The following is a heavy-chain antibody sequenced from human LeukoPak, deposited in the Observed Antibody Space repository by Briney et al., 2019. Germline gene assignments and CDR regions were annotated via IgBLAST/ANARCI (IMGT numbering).Heavy chain of an antibody. J-gene: IGHJ3*02. Sequence: SPTLSVTCAISGDSVSRNSAAWNWIRQSPSRGLEWLGRTYYRSKWYNDYAVSVQSRITINPDTSKNQFTLQLNSVTPEDTAVYYCAREAEVLGHDAFDIWGRETMVTVSS. D-gene: IGHD3-16*01. CDR3: AREAEVLGHDAFDI. V-gene: IGHV6-1*01. CDR2: TYYRSKWYN. CDR1: GDSVSRNSAA.